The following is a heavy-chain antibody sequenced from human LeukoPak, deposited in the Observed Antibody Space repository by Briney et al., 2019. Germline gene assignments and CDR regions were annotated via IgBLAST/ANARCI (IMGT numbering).Heavy chain of an antibody. CDR1: GFTFNYYA. V-gene: IGHV3-23*01. D-gene: IGHD2-21*02. CDR2: FSGSAAST. CDR3: AGSAPANCGGDCPLDY. Sequence: GGSLRLSCAASGFTFNYYAMSWVRQAPGKGLEWVSTFSGSAASTYYADSVKGRFTISRDNSKNTLYLQMNSLRAEDTAVYYCAGSAPANCGGDCPLDYWGQGNLVTVSS. J-gene: IGHJ4*02.